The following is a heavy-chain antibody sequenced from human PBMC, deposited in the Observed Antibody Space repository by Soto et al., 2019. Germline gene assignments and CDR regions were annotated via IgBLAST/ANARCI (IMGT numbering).Heavy chain of an antibody. CDR1: GGSISSYS. V-gene: IGHV4-59*01. D-gene: IGHD2-15*01. J-gene: IGHJ4*02. CDR2: IYNSGST. CDR3: AADVFYSCCRFDY. Sequence: QVQLQESGPGLVQPSETLSLTCTVSGGSISSYSWSWIRQPPGKGLEWIGYIYNSGSTTYNPSLTSRVTMALAPSKNRFYRRLSSVTVADTAVYYCAADVFYSCCRFDYWGPGTLVTVSS.